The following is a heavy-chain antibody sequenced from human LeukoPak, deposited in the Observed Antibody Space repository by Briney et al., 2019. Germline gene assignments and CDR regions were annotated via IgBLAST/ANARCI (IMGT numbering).Heavy chain of an antibody. Sequence: SETLSLTCTVSGDSISSGDYYWSWIRQPAGKGLEWIGRISSSGSTNYNPSLKSRVTISLDPSKNQFSLKLTSVAAADTALYHCARVHYYDASDYSTSNWFDPWGQGTLVTVSS. J-gene: IGHJ5*02. V-gene: IGHV4-61*02. CDR2: ISSSGST. CDR1: GDSISSGDYY. D-gene: IGHD3-22*01. CDR3: ARVHYYDASDYSTSNWFDP.